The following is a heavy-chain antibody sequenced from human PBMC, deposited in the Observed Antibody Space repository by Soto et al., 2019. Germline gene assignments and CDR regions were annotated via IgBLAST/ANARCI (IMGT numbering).Heavy chain of an antibody. Sequence: SGPTLVNPTQTLTLTCTFSGFSLSTSGVGVGWIRQPPGKALEWLALIYWNDDKRYSPSLKSRLTITKDTSKNQVVLTMTNMDPVDTATYYCAHRPTIAEHSGIPFDYWGQGTLVTVSS. J-gene: IGHJ4*02. CDR2: IYWNDDK. CDR3: AHRPTIAEHSGIPFDY. D-gene: IGHD6-13*01. V-gene: IGHV2-5*01. CDR1: GFSLSTSGVG.